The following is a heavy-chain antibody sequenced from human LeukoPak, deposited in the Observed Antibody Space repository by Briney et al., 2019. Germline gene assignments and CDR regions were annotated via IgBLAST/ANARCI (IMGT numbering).Heavy chain of an antibody. J-gene: IGHJ4*02. CDR1: GFTFSSYG. CDR3: AKGPDDFWSGYSDY. Sequence: GGSLRLSCAASGFTFSSYGMHWVRQAPGKGLEWVAVISYDGSNKYYADSVKGRFTISRDNSKNTLYLQMSSLRAEDTAVYYCAKGPDDFWSGYSDYWGQGTLVTVSS. V-gene: IGHV3-30*18. D-gene: IGHD3-3*01. CDR2: ISYDGSNK.